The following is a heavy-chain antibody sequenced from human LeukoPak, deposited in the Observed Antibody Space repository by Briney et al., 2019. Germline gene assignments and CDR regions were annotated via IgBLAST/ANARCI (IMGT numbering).Heavy chain of an antibody. J-gene: IGHJ4*02. D-gene: IGHD3-22*01. CDR3: AKFKVLSDDSGSTFDY. V-gene: IGHV3-23*01. CDR2: ISGNGGST. CDR1: GFTFISYA. Sequence: VQPGGSLRLSCAASGFTFISYAMNWVRQAPGKGLEWVSAISGNGGSTYYADSVKGRFTISRDNSKNALYLQMNSLRAEDTAVYYCAKFKVLSDDSGSTFDYWGQGTLVTVSS.